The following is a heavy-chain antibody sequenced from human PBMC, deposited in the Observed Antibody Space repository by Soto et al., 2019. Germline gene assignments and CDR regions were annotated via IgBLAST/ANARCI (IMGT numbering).Heavy chain of an antibody. J-gene: IGHJ6*02. CDR3: AKGKGCSGGSCFSSYYYYGMDV. D-gene: IGHD2-15*01. CDR1: GFTSSSYA. Sequence: PGGSLRLSCAASGFTSSSYAMSWVRQAPGKGLEWVSAISGSGGSTYYADSVKGRFTISRDNSKNTLYLQMNSLRAEDTAVYYCAKGKGCSGGSCFSSYYYYGMDVWGQGTTVTVSS. CDR2: ISGSGGST. V-gene: IGHV3-23*01.